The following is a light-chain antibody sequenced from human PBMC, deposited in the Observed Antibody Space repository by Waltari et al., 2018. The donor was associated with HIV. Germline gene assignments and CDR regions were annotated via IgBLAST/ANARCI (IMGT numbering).Light chain of an antibody. V-gene: IGLV2-14*03. CDR2: DVT. CDR3: SSYTTSRTVV. J-gene: IGLJ2*01. CDR1: SRYVGGYNY. Sequence: QSALTQPASVSGSPGQSIPISCTGTSRYVGGYNYVSWYQQHPGKAPKLMVYDVTNRPSGFSNRFSGSKSGNTAFLTISGLQAEDEADYYCSSYTTSRTVVFGGGTKLTVL.